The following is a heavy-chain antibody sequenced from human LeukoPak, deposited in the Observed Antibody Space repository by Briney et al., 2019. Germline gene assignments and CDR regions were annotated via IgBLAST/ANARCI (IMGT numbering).Heavy chain of an antibody. CDR3: ATVGGVAGAPFDY. CDR1: GGTFSSYA. J-gene: IGHJ4*02. CDR2: IIPILGIA. Sequence: GASVKVSCKASGGTFSSYAISWVRQAPGQGLEWMGRIIPILGIANYAQKFQGRVTMTEDTSTDTAYMELSSLRSEDTAVYYCATVGGVAGAPFDYWGQGTLVTVSS. V-gene: IGHV1-69*04. D-gene: IGHD3-16*01.